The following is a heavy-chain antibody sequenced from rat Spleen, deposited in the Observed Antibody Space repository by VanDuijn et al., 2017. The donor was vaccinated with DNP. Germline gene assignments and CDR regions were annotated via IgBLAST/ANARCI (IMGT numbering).Heavy chain of an antibody. J-gene: IGHJ4*01. Sequence: EVQLVESGGDLVQPGRSLKLSCVASGFTFSYYWMAWIRQVPGKGLEWIASITGGSGTTSYPDSVKGRFTISRDDAKNTLSLQMNSLRSEDTATYYCARVGDFHDGGDGGVLDAWGQGTSVTVSS. CDR1: GFTFSYYW. CDR2: ITGGSGTT. CDR3: ARVGDFHDGGDGGVLDA. D-gene: IGHD1-12*02. V-gene: IGHV5-31*01.